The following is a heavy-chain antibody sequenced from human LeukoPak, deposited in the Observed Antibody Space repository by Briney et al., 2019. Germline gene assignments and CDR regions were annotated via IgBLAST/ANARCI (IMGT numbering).Heavy chain of an antibody. CDR3: AKPSDCSSTSCHFDY. CDR2: IRYDGSNK. CDR1: GFTFSSYG. Sequence: GGSLGLSCAASGFTFSSYGMHWVRQAPGKGLEWVAFIRYDGSNKYYADSVKGRFTISRDNSKNTLYLQMNSLRAEDTAVYYCAKPSDCSSTSCHFDYWGQGTLVTVSS. V-gene: IGHV3-30*02. J-gene: IGHJ4*02. D-gene: IGHD2-2*01.